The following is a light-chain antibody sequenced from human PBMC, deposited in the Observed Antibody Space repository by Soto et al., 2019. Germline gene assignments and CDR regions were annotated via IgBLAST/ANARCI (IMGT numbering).Light chain of an antibody. V-gene: IGLV1-44*01. J-gene: IGLJ3*02. CDR3: AVWHDSLDGWV. CDR2: NNN. Sequence: QSVLTQPPSASGTPGQRVTISCSGSSSNIGSHVVYWYQQLAGTAPKLLMYNNNQRPSGVPDRFSGSKSGTSAPLAISGLESEDEADYYCAVWHDSLDGWVFGGGTKLTVL. CDR1: SSNIGSHV.